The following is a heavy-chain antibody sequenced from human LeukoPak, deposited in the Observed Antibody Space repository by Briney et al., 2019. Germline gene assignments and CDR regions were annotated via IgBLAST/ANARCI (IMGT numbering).Heavy chain of an antibody. CDR2: INAGNGNT. J-gene: IGHJ4*02. CDR3: ARFPFDY. Sequence: GASVKVSCKASGYTFTSYDINWVRQATGQRLEWMGWINAGNGNTKYSQKFQGRVTITRDTSASTAYMELSSLRSEDTAVYYCARFPFDYWGQGTLVTVSS. V-gene: IGHV1-3*01. CDR1: GYTFTSYD.